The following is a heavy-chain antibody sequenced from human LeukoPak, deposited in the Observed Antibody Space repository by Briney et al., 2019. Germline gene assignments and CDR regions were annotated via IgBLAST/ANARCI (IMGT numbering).Heavy chain of an antibody. CDR1: GYTFTSYN. CDR3: ARELIVLEPAARRYNYYMDV. J-gene: IGHJ6*03. V-gene: IGHV1-8*03. D-gene: IGHD2-2*01. Sequence: ASVKVSCKASGYTFTSYNINWVRQAPGQGLEWMAWMHPNNGDTGYARKFQDRVTVTSNTSISTAYMELRSLTSEGTAVYYCARELIVLEPAARRYNYYMDVWGIGTTVSVSS. CDR2: MHPNNGDT.